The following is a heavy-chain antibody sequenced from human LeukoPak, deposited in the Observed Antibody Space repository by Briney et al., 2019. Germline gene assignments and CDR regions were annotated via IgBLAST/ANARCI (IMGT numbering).Heavy chain of an antibody. J-gene: IGHJ4*02. CDR3: AKGGGVMAGNFDY. D-gene: IGHD3-16*01. CDR2: ISWNSGSI. Sequence: GGSLRLSCAASGFTFDDYAMHWVRQAPGKGLEWVSGISWNSGSIGYADSVKGRFTISRDNAKNSLYLQMNSLRAEGTALYYCAKGGGVMAGNFDYWGQGTLVTVSS. V-gene: IGHV3-9*01. CDR1: GFTFDDYA.